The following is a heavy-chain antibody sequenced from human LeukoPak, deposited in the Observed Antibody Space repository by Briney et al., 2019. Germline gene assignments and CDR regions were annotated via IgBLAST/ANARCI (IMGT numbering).Heavy chain of an antibody. CDR1: GFAFSSYA. CDR2: SSGSGGDT. D-gene: IGHD1-26*01. J-gene: IGHJ4*02. CDR3: AELSWGELLSDDFDY. Sequence: HPGGSLRLSCAASGFAFSSYAMSWVRQTPGKGLEWVSRSSGSGGDTYYADSVKGRFTISRDNSKNTLYLQMNSLGAEDTAVYYCAELSWGELLSDDFDYWGQGTLVTVSS. V-gene: IGHV3-23*01.